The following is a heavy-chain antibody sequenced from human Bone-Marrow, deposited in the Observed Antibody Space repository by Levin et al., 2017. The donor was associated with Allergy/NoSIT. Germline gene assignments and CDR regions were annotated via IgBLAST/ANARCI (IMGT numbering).Heavy chain of an antibody. J-gene: IGHJ4*02. CDR1: GGSISSGNYI. D-gene: IGHD5-12*01. Sequence: PSETLSLTCTVSGGSISSGNYIWSWIRQPPGKGLEWIGSVHYSGSTLYNPSLKSRVTTSLDMSKNQFSLKLSSVTAADTAVYYCARLAGYPTKYYFDYWGQGTLVPVSS. CDR2: VHYSGST. CDR3: ARLAGYPTKYYFDY. V-gene: IGHV4-39*01.